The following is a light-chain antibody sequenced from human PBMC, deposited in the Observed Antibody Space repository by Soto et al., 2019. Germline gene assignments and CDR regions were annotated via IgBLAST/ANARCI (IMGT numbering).Light chain of an antibody. Sequence: QSALTQPASVSGSPGQSITISCTGTSSDVGSYNLVSWYQQHPGKAPKLMIYEVSNRPPGVSNRFSGSKSGNTASLTISGLQAEDEAYYYCSSYTSSSTWVFGGGTKVTVL. CDR2: EVS. V-gene: IGLV2-14*02. J-gene: IGLJ3*02. CDR1: SSDVGSYNL. CDR3: SSYTSSSTWV.